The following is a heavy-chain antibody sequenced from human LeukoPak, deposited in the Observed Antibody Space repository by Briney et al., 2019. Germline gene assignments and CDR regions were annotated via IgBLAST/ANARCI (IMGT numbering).Heavy chain of an antibody. CDR2: IYYSGST. CDR3: ARDSGAAGTDY. Sequence: SETLSLTCTVSGGSISSYYWSWIRQPPGKGLEWIGYIYYSGSTNYNPSLKSRVTISVDTSMNQFSLKLSSVTAAGTAVYYCARDSGAAGTDYWGQGTLVTVSS. D-gene: IGHD6-13*01. CDR1: GGSISSYY. J-gene: IGHJ4*02. V-gene: IGHV4-59*01.